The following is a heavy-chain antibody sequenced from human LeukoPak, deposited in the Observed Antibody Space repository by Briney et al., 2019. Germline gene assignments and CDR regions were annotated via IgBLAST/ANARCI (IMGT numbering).Heavy chain of an antibody. CDR1: GYTLTNYY. CDR3: ARAYCGGDCYRYYYYGMDV. Sequence: ASVKVSCKASGYTLTNYYMHWVRQAPGQGLEWMGWINPNSGGTNYAQKFQGRVTMTRDTSISTAYMELSRLRSDDTAVYYCARAYCGGDCYRYYYYGMDVWGQGTTVTVSS. V-gene: IGHV1-2*02. D-gene: IGHD2-21*02. CDR2: INPNSGGT. J-gene: IGHJ6*02.